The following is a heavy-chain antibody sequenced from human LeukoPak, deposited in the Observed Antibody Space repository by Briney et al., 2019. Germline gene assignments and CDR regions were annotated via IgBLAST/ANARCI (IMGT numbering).Heavy chain of an antibody. V-gene: IGHV3-7*01. D-gene: IGHD1-1*01. CDR3: ARESDWRAPVNYFDY. Sequence: GGSLRFSCAASGFTFSSYWMSWVRQAPGKGLEWVANIKQDGSEKYYVDSVKGRFTISRDNAKNSLYLQMNSLRAEDTAVYYCARESDWRAPVNYFDYWGQGTLVTVSS. J-gene: IGHJ4*02. CDR2: IKQDGSEK. CDR1: GFTFSSYW.